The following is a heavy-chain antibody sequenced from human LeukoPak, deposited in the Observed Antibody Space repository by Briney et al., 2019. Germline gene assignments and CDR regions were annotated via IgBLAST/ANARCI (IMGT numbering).Heavy chain of an antibody. V-gene: IGHV3-23*01. CDR2: ISGSGIST. Sequence: GGSLRLSCAASGFRFSSYAMSWVRQAPGKGLEWVSGISGSGISTYYADSVKGRFTISRDNSKNTLYLQMNSLRAEDTAVYYCAKAVNYYDSSGYALTFDYWGQGTLVTVSS. J-gene: IGHJ4*02. D-gene: IGHD3-22*01. CDR1: GFRFSSYA. CDR3: AKAVNYYDSSGYALTFDY.